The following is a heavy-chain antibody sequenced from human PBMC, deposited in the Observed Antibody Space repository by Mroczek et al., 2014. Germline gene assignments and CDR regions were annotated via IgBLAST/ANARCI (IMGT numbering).Heavy chain of an antibody. V-gene: IGHV4-30-2*01. J-gene: IGHJ2*01. Sequence: QVQLQESGSGLVKPSQTLSLTCAVSGGSISSGGYSWSWIRQPPGKGLEWIGYIYHSGSTYYNPSLKSRVTISVDRSKNQFSLKLSSVTAADTAVYYCAGRDGYNSYWYFDTLGAWHPGHCL. CDR1: GGSISSGGYS. D-gene: IGHD5-24*01. CDR3: AGRDGYNSYWYFDT. CDR2: IYHSGST.